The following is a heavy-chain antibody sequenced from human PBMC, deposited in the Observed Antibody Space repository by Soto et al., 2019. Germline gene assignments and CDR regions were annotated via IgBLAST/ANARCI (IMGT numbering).Heavy chain of an antibody. D-gene: IGHD1-20*01. V-gene: IGHV4-39*01. CDR1: GGSLSSTIYY. Sequence: SETLSLTCSVSGGSLSSTIYYLGWVRPPPGKGLEWIGHIYYSGNTHYNPSLQSRATVSVDTSKNQFSLRLNSVTAADTAVYYCARLGYNWNLDVWGKGTTVTVSS. CDR2: IYYSGNT. J-gene: IGHJ6*04. CDR3: ARLGYNWNLDV.